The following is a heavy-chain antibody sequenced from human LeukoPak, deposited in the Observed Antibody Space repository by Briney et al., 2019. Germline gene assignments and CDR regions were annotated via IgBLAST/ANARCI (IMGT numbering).Heavy chain of an antibody. Sequence: PSETLSLTCTVSGGSISSGGYYWSWIRQHPGKGLEWIGYIYYSGSTYYNPSLKSRVTVSVDTSNNQFSLRLSSVTAADTAVYFCARVDHQSRHFDYWGQGTLVTVSA. CDR1: GGSISSGGYY. D-gene: IGHD1-14*01. CDR2: IYYSGST. V-gene: IGHV4-31*03. J-gene: IGHJ4*02. CDR3: ARVDHQSRHFDY.